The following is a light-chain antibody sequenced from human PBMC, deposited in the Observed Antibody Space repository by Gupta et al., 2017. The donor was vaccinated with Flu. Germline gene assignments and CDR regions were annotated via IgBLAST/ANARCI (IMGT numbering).Light chain of an antibody. CDR3: QKYNSAPPNST. Sequence: DIQMTQSPSSLSASVGDRVTITCRASQGISNYLAWYQQKPGKVPKLLIYAASTLQSGVPSRFSGSGSGTDFTLTISSLQPEDVATYYCQKYNSAPPNSTFGLGTKVDIK. J-gene: IGKJ3*01. V-gene: IGKV1-27*01. CDR2: AAS. CDR1: QGISNY.